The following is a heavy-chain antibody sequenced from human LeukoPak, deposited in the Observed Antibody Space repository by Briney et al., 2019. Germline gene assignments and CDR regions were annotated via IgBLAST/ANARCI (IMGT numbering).Heavy chain of an antibody. CDR3: AREYYDSSGYYGVYDY. Sequence: ASVKVSCKASGYTFTGYYMHWVRQAPGQGLEWMGWINPNSGGTNYAQKFQGRVTMTRDTSISTAYMELSRLRSDDTAVYYCAREYYDSSGYYGVYDYWGQGTLVTVSS. D-gene: IGHD3-22*01. CDR2: INPNSGGT. J-gene: IGHJ4*02. V-gene: IGHV1-2*02. CDR1: GYTFTGYY.